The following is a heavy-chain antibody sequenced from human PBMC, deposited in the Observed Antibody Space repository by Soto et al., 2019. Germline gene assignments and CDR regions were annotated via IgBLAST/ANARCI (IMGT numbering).Heavy chain of an antibody. J-gene: IGHJ6*02. Sequence: GGSLRLSCAASGFTFSTYSMHWVRQAPGKGLEWVSSIGTRSDIYYADSVKGRFTISRDNAKNSLSLQMNSLRAEDTGVYYCAREETAWPLAYGLDVWGQGTTVTVSS. CDR2: IGTRSDI. CDR1: GFTFSTYS. CDR3: AREETAWPLAYGLDV. D-gene: IGHD2-21*02. V-gene: IGHV3-21*01.